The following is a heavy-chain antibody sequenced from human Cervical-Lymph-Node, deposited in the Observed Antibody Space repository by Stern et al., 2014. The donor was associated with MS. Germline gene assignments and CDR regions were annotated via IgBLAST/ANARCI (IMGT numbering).Heavy chain of an antibody. CDR2: VKSRTDGVTT. CDR3: NAWAFCGGDCPRFDF. V-gene: IGHV3-15*02. D-gene: IGHD2-21*02. Sequence: EVHLVESGGALVTPGGSLRLSCTVSGISFSDAWMTWVRQVPGKGLEWVGRVKSRTDGVTTDYAAPVKGRFNISRDDSENMVYLHMNSLKTEDTGIYYCNAWAFCGGDCPRFDFWGQGSLVTVSS. CDR1: GISFSDAW. J-gene: IGHJ4*02.